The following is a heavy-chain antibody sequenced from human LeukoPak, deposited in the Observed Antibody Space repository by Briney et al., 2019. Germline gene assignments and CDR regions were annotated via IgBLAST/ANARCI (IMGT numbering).Heavy chain of an antibody. CDR1: GGSINNYY. CDR2: IYYSGST. J-gene: IGHJ5*01. Sequence: SETLSLTCTVSGGSINNYYWSWIRQPLGKGLEWIGSIYYSGSTYYNPSLKSRVTISVDTSKNQFSLKLSSVTAADTAVYYCARLPDPLYSSSWFDYWGQGTLVTVSS. CDR3: ARLPDPLYSSSWFDY. V-gene: IGHV4-39*01. D-gene: IGHD6-13*01.